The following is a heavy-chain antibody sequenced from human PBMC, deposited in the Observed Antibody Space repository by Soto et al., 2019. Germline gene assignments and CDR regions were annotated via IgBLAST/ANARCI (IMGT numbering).Heavy chain of an antibody. J-gene: IGHJ5*02. CDR2: INHSGST. D-gene: IGHD3-10*01. CDR3: AISIVRAVYAVNPICFDP. V-gene: IGHV4-34*01. Sequence: PGKGLEWIGEINHSGSTNYTPSLKSRVTISVDTSKNQFSLKLSSVTAADTAVYYCAISIVRAVYAVNPICFDPAGQ.